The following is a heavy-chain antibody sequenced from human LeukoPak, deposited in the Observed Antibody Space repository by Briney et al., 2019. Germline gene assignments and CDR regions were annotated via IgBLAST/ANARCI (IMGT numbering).Heavy chain of an antibody. D-gene: IGHD5-18*01. CDR1: GFSFSRYW. Sequence: PGGSLRLSCAASGFSFSRYWMHWVRQAPGKGLVWISRIKSDGSITNYADSVRGRFTVSRDNAKNTLYLQMNSLKTEDTAVYYCTRGPIQLWLYYGMDVWGQGTTVTVSS. V-gene: IGHV3-74*01. CDR2: IKSDGSIT. J-gene: IGHJ6*02. CDR3: TRGPIQLWLYYGMDV.